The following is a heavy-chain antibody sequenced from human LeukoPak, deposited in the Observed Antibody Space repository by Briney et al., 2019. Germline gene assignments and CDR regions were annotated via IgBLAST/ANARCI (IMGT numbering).Heavy chain of an antibody. CDR3: ARHPEGYYGSGSYYNGEDYFDY. J-gene: IGHJ4*02. CDR1: GGSFSGYY. V-gene: IGHV4-34*01. CDR2: INHSGST. D-gene: IGHD3-10*01. Sequence: PSETLSLTCAVYGGSFSGYYWSWIRQPPGKGLEWIGEINHSGSTNYNPSLKSRVTISVDTSKNQFSLKLSSVTAADTAVHYCARHPEGYYGSGSYYNGEDYFDYWGQGTLVTVSS.